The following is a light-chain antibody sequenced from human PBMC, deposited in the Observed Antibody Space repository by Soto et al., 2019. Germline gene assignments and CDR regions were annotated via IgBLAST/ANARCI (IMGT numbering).Light chain of an antibody. V-gene: IGLV4-69*01. CDR3: QTWGTGIQV. Sequence: QPVLTQSPSASASLGASVKLTCTLSSGHSSYAIAWHQQQPEKGPRYLMKLTSDGSHYKGGGIPDRFSGSSSGAERYLTISRLQSEDEADYYCQTWGTGIQVFGTGTKLTVL. J-gene: IGLJ1*01. CDR2: LTSDGSH. CDR1: SGHSSYA.